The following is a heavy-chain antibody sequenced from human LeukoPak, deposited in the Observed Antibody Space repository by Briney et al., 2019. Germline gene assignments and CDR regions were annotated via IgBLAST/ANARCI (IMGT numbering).Heavy chain of an antibody. V-gene: IGHV3-21*01. CDR3: AKIGVPGQWYFDL. CDR2: ISSSGSLI. Sequence: PGGSLRLSCTASESSFSSFPMSWVRQAPGRGLEWISSISSSGSLIYYADSLKGRFTVSRDNAKNSLYVQMNSLRAEDTAVYYCAKIGVPGQWYFDLWGRGTLVTVSS. J-gene: IGHJ2*01. D-gene: IGHD3-3*01. CDR1: ESSFSSFP.